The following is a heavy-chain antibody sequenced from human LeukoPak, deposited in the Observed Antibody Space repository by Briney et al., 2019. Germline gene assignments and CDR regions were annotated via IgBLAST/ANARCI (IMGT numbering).Heavy chain of an antibody. D-gene: IGHD6-13*01. CDR3: AKAPYSSSWHYFDY. CDR1: GFTFSSYA. V-gene: IGHV3-30-3*01. Sequence: GGSLRLSCAASGFTFSSYAMHWVRQAPGKGLEWVAVISYDGSNKYYADSVKGRFTISRDNSKNTLYLQMNSLRAEDTAVYYCAKAPYSSSWHYFDYWGQGTLVTVSS. CDR2: ISYDGSNK. J-gene: IGHJ4*02.